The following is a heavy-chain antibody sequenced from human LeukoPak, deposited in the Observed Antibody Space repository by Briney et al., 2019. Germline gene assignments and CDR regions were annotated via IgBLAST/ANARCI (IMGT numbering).Heavy chain of an antibody. CDR3: ARVDDSSGYYLPGGS. CDR2: ITSGFTT. V-gene: IGHV3-69-1*01. CDR1: GLSFSNYA. Sequence: GGSLSLSCGASGLSFSNYAMSWVRQAPGKGLEWISGITSGFTTYYADSVTGRFTISRDNAKNSLYLQMNSLRAEDTAVYYCARVDDSSGYYLPGGSWGQGTLVTVSS. D-gene: IGHD3-22*01. J-gene: IGHJ4*02.